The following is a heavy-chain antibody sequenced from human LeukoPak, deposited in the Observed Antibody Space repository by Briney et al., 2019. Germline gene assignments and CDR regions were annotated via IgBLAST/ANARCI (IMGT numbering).Heavy chain of an antibody. D-gene: IGHD4-17*01. V-gene: IGHV3-7*01. CDR3: ASDYRDYGGGAFDI. Sequence: PGGSLRLSCAASGFTFSSYWMSWVRQAPGKGLEWVANIKQDGSEKYYVDSVKGRFTISRDNAKNSLYLQMNSLRAEDTAVYCCASDYRDYGGGAFDIWGQGTMVAVSS. J-gene: IGHJ3*02. CDR2: IKQDGSEK. CDR1: GFTFSSYW.